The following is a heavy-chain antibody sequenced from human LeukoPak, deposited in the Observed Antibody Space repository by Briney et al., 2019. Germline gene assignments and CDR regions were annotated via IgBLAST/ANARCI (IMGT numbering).Heavy chain of an antibody. V-gene: IGHV4-39*01. CDR1: GGSISTSNYY. CDR2: IFYSGST. CDR3: ASKRVYFDY. Sequence: ASETLSLTCTVPGGSISTSNYYWGWIRQPPGKGLEWIGNIFYSGSTYYNPSLKSRVTISVDTSKNQFSLKLSSVTAADTAVYYCASKRVYFDYWGQGTLVTVSS. J-gene: IGHJ4*02.